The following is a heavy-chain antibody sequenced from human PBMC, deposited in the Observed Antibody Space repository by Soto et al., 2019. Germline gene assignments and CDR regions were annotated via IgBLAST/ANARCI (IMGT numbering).Heavy chain of an antibody. CDR3: AKVEIAVADGYYYYYMDV. V-gene: IGHV3-23*01. CDR2: ISGSGGST. CDR1: GFTFSSYA. Sequence: PGGSLRLSCAASGFTFSSYAMSWVRQAPGKGLEWVSAISGSGGSTYYADSVKGRFTISRDNSKNTLYLQMNSLRAEDTAVYYCAKVEIAVADGYYYYYMDVWGRGTTVTVSS. J-gene: IGHJ6*03. D-gene: IGHD6-19*01.